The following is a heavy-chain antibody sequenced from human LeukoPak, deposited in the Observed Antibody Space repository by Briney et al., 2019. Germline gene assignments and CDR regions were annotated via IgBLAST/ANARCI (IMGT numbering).Heavy chain of an antibody. CDR3: AKASGATGTYAFDI. D-gene: IGHD1-1*01. V-gene: IGHV3-9*03. CDR2: ISWNSGSI. CDR1: GFTFDDYA. Sequence: GRSLRLSCAASGFTFDDYAMHWVRQAPGKGLEWVSGISWNSGSIGYADSVKGRFTISRDNAKNSLYLQMNSLRAEDMALYYCAKASGATGTYAFDIWGQGTMVTVSS. J-gene: IGHJ3*02.